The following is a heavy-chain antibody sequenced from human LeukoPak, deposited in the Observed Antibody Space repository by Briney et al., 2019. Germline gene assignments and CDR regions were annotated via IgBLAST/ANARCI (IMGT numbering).Heavy chain of an antibody. V-gene: IGHV4-34*01. CDR1: GGSFSGYY. J-gene: IGHJ4*02. CDR2: INHSGST. D-gene: IGHD3-3*01. Sequence: SETLSLTCAVYGGSFSGYYWSWIRQPPGKGLEWIGEINHSGSTNYNPSLKSRVTISVDTSKNQFSLKLSSVTAADTAMYYCARVKVLRFLEWFLDFWGPGALVTVSS. CDR3: ARVKVLRFLEWFLDF.